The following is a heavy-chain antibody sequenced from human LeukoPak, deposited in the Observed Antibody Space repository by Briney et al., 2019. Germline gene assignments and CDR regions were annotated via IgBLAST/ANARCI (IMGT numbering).Heavy chain of an antibody. Sequence: GGSLRLSCAASGFTFSSYWMSWVRQAPGKGLEWVANIKEDGSAKYSVDSVKGRFTISRDNAKNTLYLQMNSLRAEDTAVYYCARDCCGEWYFFDSWGQGTLVTVSS. CDR2: IKEDGSAK. CDR3: ARDCCGEWYFFDS. D-gene: IGHD3-10*01. V-gene: IGHV3-7*01. CDR1: GFTFSSYW. J-gene: IGHJ4*02.